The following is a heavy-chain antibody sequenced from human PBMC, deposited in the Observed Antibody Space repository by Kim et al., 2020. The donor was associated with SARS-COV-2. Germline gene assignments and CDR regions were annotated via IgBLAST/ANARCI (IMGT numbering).Heavy chain of an antibody. J-gene: IGHJ2*01. CDR3: ARDKSDTMVRGAKAYWYFDL. Sequence: ASVKVSCKASGYTFTSYGISWVRQAPGQGLEWMGWISAYNGNTNYAQKLQGRVTMTTDTSTSTAYMELRSLRSDDTAVYYCARDKSDTMVRGAKAYWYFDLWGRGTLVTVSS. CDR2: ISAYNGNT. D-gene: IGHD3-10*01. V-gene: IGHV1-18*01. CDR1: GYTFTSYG.